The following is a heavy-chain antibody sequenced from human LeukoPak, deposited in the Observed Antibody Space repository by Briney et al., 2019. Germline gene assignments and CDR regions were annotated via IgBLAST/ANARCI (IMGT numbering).Heavy chain of an antibody. Sequence: GASVKVSCKASGYTFTSYGISWVRQAPEQGIEWMGWISAYNGNTNHAQKLQGRVTMTTDTSTSTAYMELRSLRSDDTAVYYCARVRITMVRGVIKDWGQGTLVTVSS. V-gene: IGHV1-18*01. CDR3: ARVRITMVRGVIKD. J-gene: IGHJ4*02. D-gene: IGHD3-10*01. CDR2: ISAYNGNT. CDR1: GYTFTSYG.